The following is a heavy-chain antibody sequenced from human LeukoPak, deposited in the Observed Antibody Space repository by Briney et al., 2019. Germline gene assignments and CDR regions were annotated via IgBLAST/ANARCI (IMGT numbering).Heavy chain of an antibody. Sequence: ASVKASCKASGYTFTSYGISWVRQAPGQGLEWMGWVNPNSGNTGYAQKFQGRVTMTRNTSISTAYMELSSLRSEDTAVYYCARGNYYGSGSYYNTDYYYYYYMDVWGKGTTVTISS. D-gene: IGHD3-10*01. CDR1: GYTFTSYG. J-gene: IGHJ6*03. V-gene: IGHV1-8*02. CDR3: ARGNYYGSGSYYNTDYYYYYYMDV. CDR2: VNPNSGNT.